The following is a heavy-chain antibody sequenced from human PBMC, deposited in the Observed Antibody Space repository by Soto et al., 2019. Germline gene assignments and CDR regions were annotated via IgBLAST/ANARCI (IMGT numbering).Heavy chain of an antibody. CDR1: GFTFNAAW. CDR2: IKSKADGGTT. V-gene: IGHV3-15*01. D-gene: IGHD6-13*01. Sequence: VQLVESGGNLVKPGGSLRVSCAASGFTFNAAWMSWVRQAPGKGLEWVGRIKSKADGGTTDFAAPVKGRFTISRDDSKNTVYLQMNSLKIEDTAVYYCTTELAAPGTNYWGQGTLVTVSS. CDR3: TTELAAPGTNY. J-gene: IGHJ4*02.